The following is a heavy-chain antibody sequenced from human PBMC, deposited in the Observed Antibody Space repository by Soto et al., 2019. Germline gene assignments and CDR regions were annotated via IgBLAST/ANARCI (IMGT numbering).Heavy chain of an antibody. J-gene: IGHJ6*02. D-gene: IGHD5-18*01. CDR2: ISGSGRST. CDR1: GFTFSSYA. V-gene: IGHV3-23*01. Sequence: GGSLRLSCAASGFTFSSYAMSWVRQAPGKGLEWVSSISGSGRSTYYADSVKGRFTISRDNSKNTLYLQMNSLRAEDTALYFCAKPDTDRDVWGPGTTVTVSS. CDR3: AKPDTDRDV.